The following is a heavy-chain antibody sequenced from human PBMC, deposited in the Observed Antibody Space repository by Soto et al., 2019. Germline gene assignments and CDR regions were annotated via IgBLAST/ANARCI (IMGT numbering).Heavy chain of an antibody. Sequence: PWGALKTPLRGPGYRFTNYWIGWVRQTPGKGLEWMAIICPGDSDTRYRPSFKGQVTISTDKSISTAYLQLSSLKASDTAMYYCARLDDDSSGYYPNDAFDIWGQGTLVTVSS. CDR2: ICPGDSDT. CDR3: ARLDDDSSGYYPNDAFDI. V-gene: IGHV5-51*01. CDR1: GYRFTNYW. D-gene: IGHD3-22*01. J-gene: IGHJ3*02.